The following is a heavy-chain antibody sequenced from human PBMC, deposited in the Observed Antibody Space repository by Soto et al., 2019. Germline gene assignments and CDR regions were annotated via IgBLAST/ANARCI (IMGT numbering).Heavy chain of an antibody. CDR1: GYTFTSYA. Sequence: QVQLVQSGAEVKKPGASVKVSCKASGYTFTSYAMHWVRRAPGQRLEWMGWINAGNGNTKYSQKFQGRVTITRDTSASTAYMELSSLRSEDTAVYYCARKGPNYDILTGQYYYYMDVWGKGTTVTVSS. CDR3: ARKGPNYDILTGQYYYYMDV. D-gene: IGHD3-9*01. J-gene: IGHJ6*03. CDR2: INAGNGNT. V-gene: IGHV1-3*01.